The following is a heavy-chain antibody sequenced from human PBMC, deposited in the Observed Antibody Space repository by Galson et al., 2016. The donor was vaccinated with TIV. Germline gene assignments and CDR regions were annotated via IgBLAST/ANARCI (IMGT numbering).Heavy chain of an antibody. CDR2: IRSGGDII. CDR1: GLTLSSDE. V-gene: IGHV3-48*03. D-gene: IGHD5-12*01. CDR3: ARHGRIGYQYRRFDY. J-gene: IGHJ4*02. Sequence: SLRLSCAASGLTLSSDEQNCVRHAPGNGLEWHSYIRSGGDIIYYADSVKCRFTISRDNAKNSVYLQMNSLRAEDSAVYYCARHGRIGYQYRRFDYWGLGTLVTVSS.